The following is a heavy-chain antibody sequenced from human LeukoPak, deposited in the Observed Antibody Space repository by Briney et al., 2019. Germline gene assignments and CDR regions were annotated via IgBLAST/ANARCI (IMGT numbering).Heavy chain of an antibody. V-gene: IGHV3-48*03. CDR3: ARANTIFGVEPDYYFVY. CDR2: ISSSGGNI. CDR1: GFSFSSYE. Sequence: GGSLRLSCAASGFSFSSYEMIWVRQAPGKGLEWISYISSSGGNIYYADSVKGRFTISRDNAKNSLYLQMNSLRVEDTAVYYCARANTIFGVEPDYYFVYWGQGTLVSVSS. J-gene: IGHJ4*02. D-gene: IGHD3-3*01.